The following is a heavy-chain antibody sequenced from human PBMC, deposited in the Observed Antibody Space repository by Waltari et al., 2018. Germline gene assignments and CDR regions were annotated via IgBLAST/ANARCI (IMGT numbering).Heavy chain of an antibody. CDR1: GSDYW. J-gene: IGHJ4*02. Sequence: EVQLVESGGGLVQSGGSLRLSCADSGSDYWMYWVRQAPGKGLMWVSRVKSDGTSPTYADSVKGRFTVSRDSAKNRLYLQMNSLRAEDTAVYYCTTNPPGYWGQGTLVTVSS. CDR3: TTNPPGY. CDR2: VKSDGTSP. V-gene: IGHV3-74*01.